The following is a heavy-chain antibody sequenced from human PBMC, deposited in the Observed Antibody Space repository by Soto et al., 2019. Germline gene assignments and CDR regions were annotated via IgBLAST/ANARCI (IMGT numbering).Heavy chain of an antibody. CDR2: IYHSGST. Sequence: PSETLSLTCAFSGYSISSGYYCGWIRQPPGKGLEWIGSIYHSGSTYYNPSLKSRVTISVDTSKNQFSLKLSSVTAADTAVYYCATTETRSLGYYYYGMDVWGQGTTVTVSS. CDR3: ATTETRSLGYYYYGMDV. D-gene: IGHD4-17*01. J-gene: IGHJ6*02. V-gene: IGHV4-38-2*01. CDR1: GYSISSGYY.